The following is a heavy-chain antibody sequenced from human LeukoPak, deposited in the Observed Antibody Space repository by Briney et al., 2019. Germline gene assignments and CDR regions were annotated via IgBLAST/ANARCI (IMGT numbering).Heavy chain of an antibody. J-gene: IGHJ4*02. Sequence: ASVKVSCKASGYTFTGYYMHWVRQAPGQGLEWMGWINPNSGGTNYAQKFQGRVTITADKSTSTAYMELSSLRSEDTAVYYCASKAGTDFDYWGQGTLVTVSS. CDR1: GYTFTGYY. CDR2: INPNSGGT. V-gene: IGHV1-2*02. D-gene: IGHD6-19*01. CDR3: ASKAGTDFDY.